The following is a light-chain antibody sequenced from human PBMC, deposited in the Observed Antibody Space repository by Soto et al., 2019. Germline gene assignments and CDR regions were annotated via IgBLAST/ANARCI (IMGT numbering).Light chain of an antibody. V-gene: IGKV3-20*01. J-gene: IGKJ1*01. CDR2: GAS. CDR3: HQYCSSPST. Sequence: VLLQSSAPGSGCIAEGRKRSGRASQSVSSNLAWYQQKPGQAPRLLIYGASSRPAGIPDRFSGSGSGTGFTLTISRLRPEDFAVYYCHQYCSSPSTFGHVTKVDIK. CDR1: QSVSSN.